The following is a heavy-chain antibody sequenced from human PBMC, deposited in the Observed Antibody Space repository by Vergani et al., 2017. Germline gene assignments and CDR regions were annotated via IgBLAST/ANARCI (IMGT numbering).Heavy chain of an antibody. CDR2: IKQRGNEK. D-gene: IGHD6-13*01. Sequence: EVQLVESGGALVQPGGSLRLSCTASGFTFSNYWMSWVRQAPGKGLEWVANIKQRGNEKHYVDSVKGRFTISRDNARQTLYLQMSSLRVDDTAIYYCVRDIGAAGPWVYFQHWGQGTLVSVSS. J-gene: IGHJ1*01. CDR3: VRDIGAAGPWVYFQH. V-gene: IGHV3-7*01. CDR1: GFTFSNYW.